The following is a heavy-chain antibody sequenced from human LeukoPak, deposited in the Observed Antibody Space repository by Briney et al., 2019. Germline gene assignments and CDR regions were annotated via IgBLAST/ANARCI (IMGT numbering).Heavy chain of an antibody. CDR1: GFTFSSYA. CDR2: ISGSGGST. CDR3: ARDYYDSSGYSRIFDY. Sequence: GGSLRLSCAASGFTFSSYAMGWVRQAPGKGLEWVSAISGSGGSTYYADSVKGRFTISRDNAKNSLYLQMNSLRAEDTAVYYCARDYYDSSGYSRIFDYWGQGTLVTVSS. V-gene: IGHV3-23*01. J-gene: IGHJ4*02. D-gene: IGHD3-22*01.